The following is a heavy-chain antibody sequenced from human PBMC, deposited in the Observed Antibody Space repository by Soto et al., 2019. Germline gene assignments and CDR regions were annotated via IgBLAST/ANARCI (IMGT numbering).Heavy chain of an antibody. CDR2: MNPNSGNT. Sequence: GASVKVSCKASGYTFASYDIKWVRQATGQGLERMGWMNPNSGNTGYAQKFQGRVTMTRNTSISTAYMELSSLRSEDTAVYYCARVGSGYDPTFDYWGQGTLVTVSS. D-gene: IGHD5-12*01. CDR3: ARVGSGYDPTFDY. J-gene: IGHJ4*02. V-gene: IGHV1-8*01. CDR1: GYTFASYD.